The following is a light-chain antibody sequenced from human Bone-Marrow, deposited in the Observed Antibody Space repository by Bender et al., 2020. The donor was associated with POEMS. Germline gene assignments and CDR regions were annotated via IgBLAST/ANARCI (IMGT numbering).Light chain of an antibody. Sequence: SYELTQPLSVSVSPGQTARITCSGDALPNQYAYWYQQKPGQAPVLVIYKDNERPSGIPERFSDSTSGTTVTLTITGVQAEDEGDYYCQSADSSGTLEVFGGGTKLTVL. CDR3: QSADSSGTLEV. CDR2: KDN. CDR1: ALPNQY. J-gene: IGLJ3*02. V-gene: IGLV3-25*03.